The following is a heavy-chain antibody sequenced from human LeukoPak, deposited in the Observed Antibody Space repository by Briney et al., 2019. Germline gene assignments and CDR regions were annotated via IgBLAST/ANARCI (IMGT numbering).Heavy chain of an antibody. CDR3: ARHDIVVVPAALFDY. V-gene: IGHV4-31*03. Sequence: SETLSLTCTVSGGSISSGGYYWSWIRQHPGKGLEWIGYIYYSGSTYYNPSLKSRVTISVDTSKNQFSLKLSSVTAADTAVYYCARHDIVVVPAALFDYWGQGTLVTVSS. J-gene: IGHJ4*02. CDR1: GGSISSGGYY. D-gene: IGHD2-2*01. CDR2: IYYSGST.